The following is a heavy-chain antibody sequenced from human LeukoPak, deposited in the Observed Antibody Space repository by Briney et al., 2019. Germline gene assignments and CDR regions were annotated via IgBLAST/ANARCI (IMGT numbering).Heavy chain of an antibody. CDR1: GGSISSYY. V-gene: IGHV4-59*01. Sequence: SETLSLTCTVSGGSISSYYWSWIRQPPGKGLEWIEYIYYSGSTNYNPSLKSRVTISVDTSKNQFSMKLSSVTAADTAVYYCARAPFVDAFDIWGQGTMVTVSS. CDR3: ARAPFVDAFDI. J-gene: IGHJ3*02. CDR2: IYYSGST. D-gene: IGHD3-10*01.